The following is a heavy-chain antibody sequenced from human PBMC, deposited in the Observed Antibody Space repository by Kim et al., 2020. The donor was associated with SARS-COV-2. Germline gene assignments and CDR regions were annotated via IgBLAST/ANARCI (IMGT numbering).Heavy chain of an antibody. Sequence: ASVKVSCKASGYIFTAYFVHWVRQAPGQGLEWMGWIDPDSGDTNFAQKFQGRVTMARDTSITTAYMELSGLRSDDTAIYYCARDGGVRGVMMTWFDPWGQGSLVTVSS. CDR1: GYIFTAYF. CDR2: IDPDSGDT. D-gene: IGHD3-10*01. J-gene: IGHJ5*02. CDR3: ARDGGVRGVMMTWFDP. V-gene: IGHV1-2*02.